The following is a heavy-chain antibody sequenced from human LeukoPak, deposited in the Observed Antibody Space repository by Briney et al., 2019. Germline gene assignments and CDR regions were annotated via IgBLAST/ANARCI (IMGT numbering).Heavy chain of an antibody. Sequence: SQTLSLTCAISGDSFSSNSAAWNWIRQSPSRGLEWLGRTYYRSKWYNDYAVSVKSRITINPDTSKNQFSLQLNSVTPVDTAVYYCTRDRRSSGWPPYNWFDPWGQGTLVTVSS. V-gene: IGHV6-1*01. CDR2: TYYRSKWYN. J-gene: IGHJ5*02. CDR3: TRDRRSSGWPPYNWFDP. CDR1: GDSFSSNSAA. D-gene: IGHD6-19*01.